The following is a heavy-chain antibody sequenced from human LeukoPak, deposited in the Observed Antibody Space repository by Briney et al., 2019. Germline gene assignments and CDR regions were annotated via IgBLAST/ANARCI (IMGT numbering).Heavy chain of an antibody. CDR1: GFTFSSYT. V-gene: IGHV3-21*01. Sequence: GGSLRLSCAASGFTFSSYTMDWVRQAPGKGLEWVSSISSASTYIYNADSVKGRFTISRDNARNSVYLQMNSLRDDDTAVYSCARAQTMFWEFDGFDIWGRGTKVTVSS. J-gene: IGHJ3*02. CDR3: ARAQTMFWEFDGFDI. CDR2: ISSASTYI. D-gene: IGHD3-10*02.